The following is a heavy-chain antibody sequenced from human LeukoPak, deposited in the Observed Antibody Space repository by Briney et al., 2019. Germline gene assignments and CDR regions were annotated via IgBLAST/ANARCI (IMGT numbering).Heavy chain of an antibody. J-gene: IGHJ4*02. CDR2: ISWDSGSI. V-gene: IGHV3-9*01. CDR3: AKDRYHSSSFTLFDY. CDR1: GFTFDDYA. Sequence: RSGGSLRLSCAASGFTFDDYAMHWVRQAPGKGLEWVSGISWDSGSIGYADSVKGRFTISRDNAKNSLYLQMNSLRAEDTALYYCAKDRYHSSSFTLFDYWGQGTLVTVSS. D-gene: IGHD6-13*01.